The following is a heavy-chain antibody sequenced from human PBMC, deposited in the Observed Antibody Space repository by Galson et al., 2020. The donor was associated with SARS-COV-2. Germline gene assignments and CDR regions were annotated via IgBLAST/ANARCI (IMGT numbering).Heavy chain of an antibody. Sequence: SGPTLVKPTQTLTLTCTFSGFSLSTSGMGVAWIRQPTGKALEWLALIYWDDDKRYRPYLKSRLTITKDTSKNQVVLPMTNMDPGDTATYYCCSRRRVGEYYDSSGYSIRESWFGPWGQGTLVTVSS. CDR1: GFSLSTSGMG. CDR2: IYWDDDK. CDR3: CSRRRVGEYYDSSGYSIRESWFGP. D-gene: IGHD3-22*01. J-gene: IGHJ5*01. V-gene: IGHV2-5*02.